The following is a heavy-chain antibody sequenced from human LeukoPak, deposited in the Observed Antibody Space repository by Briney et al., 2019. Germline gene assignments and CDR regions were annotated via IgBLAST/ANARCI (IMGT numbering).Heavy chain of an antibody. Sequence: SETLSLTCTVSGGSISSSSYYWAWTRQSPGKGLEGIGRIYYGGSAYYSPTLNLRVTITVDTSKNQFSLKLTSVTAADTAVYYCARQRCSGGSCFFSDYFDYWGQGALVTVSS. CDR2: IYYGGSA. CDR3: ARQRCSGGSCFFSDYFDY. D-gene: IGHD2-15*01. V-gene: IGHV4-39*01. J-gene: IGHJ4*02. CDR1: GGSISSSSYY.